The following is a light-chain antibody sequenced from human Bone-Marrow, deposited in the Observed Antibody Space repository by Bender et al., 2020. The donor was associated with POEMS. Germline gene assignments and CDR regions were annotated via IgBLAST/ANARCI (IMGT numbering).Light chain of an antibody. CDR1: SSNIGTNP. CDR3: CSYPSNSPYFV. Sequence: QSVLTQPPSASGTPGQRVTISCSGSSSNIGTNPVNWYQQLPGTAPKLLIYINNQRPSGVPDRFSGSKSGKTASLTISGLQGEDEADYYCCSYPSNSPYFVFGTGTKVTVL. J-gene: IGLJ1*01. CDR2: INN. V-gene: IGLV1-44*01.